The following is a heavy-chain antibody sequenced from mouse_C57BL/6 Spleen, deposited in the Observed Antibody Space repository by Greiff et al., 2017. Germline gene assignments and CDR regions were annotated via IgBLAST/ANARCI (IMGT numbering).Heavy chain of an antibody. CDR3: ARHGLIHEYFDV. Sequence: QVQLKESGPGLVAPSQSLSITCTVSGFSLTSYGVHWVRQPPGKGLEWLGVIWSDGSTTYNSALKTRLSHSKDNSKSQVFLKLNSLHTDDSAMYYCARHGLIHEYFDVWGTGTTFTVSS. CDR1: GFSLTSYG. V-gene: IGHV2-6-1*01. J-gene: IGHJ1*03. CDR2: IWSDGST. D-gene: IGHD1-1*01.